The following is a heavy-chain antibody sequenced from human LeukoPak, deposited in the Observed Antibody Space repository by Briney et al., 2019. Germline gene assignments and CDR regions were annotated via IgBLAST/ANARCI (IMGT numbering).Heavy chain of an antibody. V-gene: IGHV1-3*03. Sequence: ASGNLSCKASGHTFTSYAMHWVSQAPGQRLEWRGWINAGNGNTKYSQEFQGRVTITRDTSASTAYLELSSLRSEDMAVYYCARGYYDFWSGYSPFDYWGQGTLVTVSS. CDR2: INAGNGNT. CDR1: GHTFTSYA. CDR3: ARGYYDFWSGYSPFDY. J-gene: IGHJ4*02. D-gene: IGHD3-3*01.